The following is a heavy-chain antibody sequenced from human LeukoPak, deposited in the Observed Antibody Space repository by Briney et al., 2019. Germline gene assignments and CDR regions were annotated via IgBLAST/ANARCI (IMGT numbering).Heavy chain of an antibody. V-gene: IGHV1-2*02. J-gene: IGHJ4*02. Sequence: ASVKVSCKASEYTFTDYYMHWVRQAPGQGLEWMGWINPVSGGTNYVQKFQGRVTMTRDTSISTAYMELSRLRSDDTAVYYCARANFLSCSSTSCLFDYWGQGTPVTVSS. CDR1: EYTFTDYY. D-gene: IGHD2-2*01. CDR3: ARANFLSCSSTSCLFDY. CDR2: INPVSGGT.